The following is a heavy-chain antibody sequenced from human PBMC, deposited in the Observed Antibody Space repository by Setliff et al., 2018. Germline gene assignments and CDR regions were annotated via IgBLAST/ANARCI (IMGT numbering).Heavy chain of an antibody. CDR1: GYSISSGHF. Sequence: PSETLSLTCGVSGYSISSGHFWGWIRQPPGKGLEWRGTIFHSGSTYYNPTLNSRVTMSVDTSKNQFSLMLTSVTAADTAVYYCARSDWDSSGYCYFDYWGQGTLVTSPQ. J-gene: IGHJ4*02. CDR3: ARSDWDSSGYCYFDY. D-gene: IGHD3-22*01. V-gene: IGHV4-38-2*01. CDR2: IFHSGST.